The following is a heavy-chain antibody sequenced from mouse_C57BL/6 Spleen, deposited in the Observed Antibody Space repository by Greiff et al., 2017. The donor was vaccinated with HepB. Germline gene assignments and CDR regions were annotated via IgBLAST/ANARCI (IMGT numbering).Heavy chain of an antibody. CDR2: IHPNSGST. J-gene: IGHJ2*01. Sequence: VQLQQPGAELVKPGASVKLSCKASGYTFTSYWMHWVKQRPGQGLEWIGMIHPNSGSTNDNEKFKSKATLTVDKSSSTAYMQLSSLTSEDSAVYYCARKGYGPTDYWGQGTTLTVSS. CDR1: GYTFTSYW. V-gene: IGHV1-64*01. CDR3: ARKGYGPTDY. D-gene: IGHD3-1*01.